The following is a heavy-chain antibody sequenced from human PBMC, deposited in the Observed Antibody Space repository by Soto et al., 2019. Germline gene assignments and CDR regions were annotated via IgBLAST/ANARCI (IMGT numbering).Heavy chain of an antibody. CDR2: IFSADNT. CDR1: GFTVSSNY. CDR3: AITGAGYYIV. V-gene: IGHV3-53*01. J-gene: IGHJ4*02. D-gene: IGHD2-8*01. Sequence: EVQLVESGGGLIQPGGSLRLSCAASGFTVSSNYLSWVRQAPGKGLEWVSVIFSADNTHYADSVKGRFTISRDNSKNTVFLQMNSLRAEDTAVYDCAITGAGYYIVWGQGTPVTVSS.